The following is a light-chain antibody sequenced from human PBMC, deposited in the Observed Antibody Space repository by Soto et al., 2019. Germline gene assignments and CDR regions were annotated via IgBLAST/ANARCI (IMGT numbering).Light chain of an antibody. Sequence: QSALTQPASVSGSPGQSITISCTGTSSDVGSYNLVSWYQQHPGKAPKLMIYEGSKRPSGVSNRFSGSKSGNTASLTISGXXAEXEADXYCCSYAGSSTVVFGGGTKLTVL. J-gene: IGLJ2*01. CDR3: CSYAGSSTVV. CDR1: SSDVGSYNL. V-gene: IGLV2-23*01. CDR2: EGS.